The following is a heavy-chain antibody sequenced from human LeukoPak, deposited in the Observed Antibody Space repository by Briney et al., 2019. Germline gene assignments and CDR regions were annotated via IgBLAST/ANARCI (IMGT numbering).Heavy chain of an antibody. Sequence: SETLSLTCTVSGGSISSGGYYWSWIRQHPGKGLEWIGYIYYSGSTYYNPSLKSRVTISVDTSKNQFSLKLSSVTAADTAVYYCASNGGGNSSGYYPYDYWGQGTLVTVSS. J-gene: IGHJ4*02. CDR3: ASNGGGNSSGYYPYDY. V-gene: IGHV4-31*03. CDR2: IYYSGST. CDR1: GGSISSGGYY. D-gene: IGHD3-22*01.